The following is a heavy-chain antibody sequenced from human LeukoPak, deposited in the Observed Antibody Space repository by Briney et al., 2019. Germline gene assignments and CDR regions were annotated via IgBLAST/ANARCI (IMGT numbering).Heavy chain of an antibody. CDR3: ARVRGMATIPGIGGGNKVPYYMDV. J-gene: IGHJ6*03. D-gene: IGHD5-24*01. Sequence: SETLSLTCTVSGGSISSSRYYWGWLRQPPGRGLEWSGRIYYSGSTYYNPSLKSRVTISVDTSKNQFSLKLSSVTAADTAVYYCARVRGMATIPGIGGGNKVPYYMDVWGKGTPVTVSS. V-gene: IGHV4-39*07. CDR1: GGSISSSRYY. CDR2: IYYSGST.